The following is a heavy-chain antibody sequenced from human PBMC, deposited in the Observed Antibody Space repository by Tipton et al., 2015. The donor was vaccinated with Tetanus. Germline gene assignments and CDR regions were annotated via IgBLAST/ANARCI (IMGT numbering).Heavy chain of an antibody. V-gene: IGHV3-21*01. Sequence: SLRLSCAASGFTFSSYSMNWVRQAPGKGLEWVSSISSSSSYIYYADSVKGRFTISRDNAKNSLYLQMNSLRAEDTAVYYCARERDDAELRAFDIWGQGTMVTVSS. D-gene: IGHD1-7*01. CDR2: ISSSSSYI. CDR3: ARERDDAELRAFDI. CDR1: GFTFSSYS. J-gene: IGHJ3*02.